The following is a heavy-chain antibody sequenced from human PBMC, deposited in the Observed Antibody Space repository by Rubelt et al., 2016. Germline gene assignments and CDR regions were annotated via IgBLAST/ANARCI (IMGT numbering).Heavy chain of an antibody. Sequence: RQAPGKGLEWVAAIWYDGNKKYYADSVKGRFTISRDNSKNMQYLQMNSLRAEDPAVYYCARGPNCTNGVCQYFAFDIWGHGTMVTVSS. CDR2: IWYDGNKK. D-gene: IGHD2-8*01. V-gene: IGHV3-33*01. CDR3: ARGPNCTNGVCQYFAFDI. J-gene: IGHJ3*02.